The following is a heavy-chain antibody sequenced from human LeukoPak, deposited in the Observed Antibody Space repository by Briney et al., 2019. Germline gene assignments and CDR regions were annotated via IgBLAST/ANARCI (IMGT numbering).Heavy chain of an antibody. V-gene: IGHV3-21*01. D-gene: IGHD3-9*01. Sequence: GGSLRLSCAASGFTFSSYSMNWVRQAPGKGLEWGSSISSSSSYIYYADSVKGRFTISRDNAKNSLYLQMNSLRAEDTAVYYCARQPPDYDILTGYDYWGQGTLVTVSS. CDR1: GFTFSSYS. CDR3: ARQPPDYDILTGYDY. J-gene: IGHJ4*02. CDR2: ISSSSSYI.